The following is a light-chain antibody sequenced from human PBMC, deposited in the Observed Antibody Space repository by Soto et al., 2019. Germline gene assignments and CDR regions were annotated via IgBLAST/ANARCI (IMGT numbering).Light chain of an antibody. J-gene: IGKJ1*01. CDR2: GAS. V-gene: IGKV3-15*01. Sequence: IVLTHSPATLSLSPGDTATLSCRANQSVSSNLAWYQQKPGQAPRLLIYGASTRATAIPARFSGSGSGTEFTLNITSLQSEDIAVYYCQQYDTWLVWTFGQGTKVDIK. CDR3: QQYDTWLVWT. CDR1: QSVSSN.